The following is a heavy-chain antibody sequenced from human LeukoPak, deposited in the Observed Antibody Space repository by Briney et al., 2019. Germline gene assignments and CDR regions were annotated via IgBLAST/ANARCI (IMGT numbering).Heavy chain of an antibody. CDR3: ARRTWSAFFDY. CDR2: IYYGGST. CDR1: GDSISGSSYY. Sequence: SETLSLTCTVSGDSISGSSYYWGWIRQPPGTGLEYIGSIYYGGSTYYNPSLKSRVTISVDTSKNQFSLKVSSVTAADTAVYYCARRTWSAFFDYWGQGILVTVSS. D-gene: IGHD1/OR15-1a*01. J-gene: IGHJ4*02. V-gene: IGHV4-39*01.